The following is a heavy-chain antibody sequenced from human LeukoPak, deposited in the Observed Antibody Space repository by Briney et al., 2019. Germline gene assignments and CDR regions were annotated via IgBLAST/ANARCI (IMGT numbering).Heavy chain of an antibody. CDR1: GYTFTGYY. V-gene: IGHV1-2*04. CDR3: ARAPAEVYGSGSYYYFDY. CDR2: INPNSGGT. D-gene: IGHD3-10*01. J-gene: IGHJ4*02. Sequence: ASVKVSCKASGYTFTGYYMHWVRQAPGQGLEWMGWINPNSGGTNYAQKFQGWVTMTRDTSISTAYMELSRLRSDDTAVYYCARAPAEVYGSGSYYYFDYWGQGTLVTVSP.